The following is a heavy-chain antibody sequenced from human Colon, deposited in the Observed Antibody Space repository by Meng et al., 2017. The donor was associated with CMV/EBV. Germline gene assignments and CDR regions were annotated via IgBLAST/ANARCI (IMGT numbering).Heavy chain of an antibody. J-gene: IGHJ4*02. D-gene: IGHD2-15*01. CDR2: ITTANAYI. Sequence: GGSLRLSCAASGFILSSYGMNWVRQAPGKGLEWVASITTANAYISYAESVKGRFTISRDDAKSSLFLQMDSLRVDDTAVYYCARPLSPRSAYSALLAFWGQGTLVTVSS. CDR3: ARPLSPRSAYSALLAF. CDR1: GFILSSYG. V-gene: IGHV3-21*06.